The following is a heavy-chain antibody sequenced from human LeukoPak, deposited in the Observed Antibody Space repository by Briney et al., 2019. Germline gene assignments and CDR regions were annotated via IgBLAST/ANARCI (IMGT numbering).Heavy chain of an antibody. CDR1: GYTFTSYD. D-gene: IGHD3-3*01. CDR2: MNPNSGNT. CDR3: ARGWRSRKITIFGVAPMRYYYYGMDV. J-gene: IGHJ6*02. Sequence: GASMKVSCKASGYTFTSYDINWVRQATGQGLEWMGWMNPNSGNTGYAQKFQGRVTMTRNTSISTAYMELSSLSSEDTAVYYCARGWRSRKITIFGVAPMRYYYYGMDVWGQGTTVTVSS. V-gene: IGHV1-8*01.